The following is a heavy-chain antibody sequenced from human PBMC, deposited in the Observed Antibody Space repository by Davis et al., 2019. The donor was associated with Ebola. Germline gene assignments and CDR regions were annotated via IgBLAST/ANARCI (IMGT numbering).Heavy chain of an antibody. D-gene: IGHD6-19*01. Sequence: GESLKISCAGSGFTFSTYAMTWVRQAPGKGLEWASRISGSGGDPHYADSVKGRFTISRDNSMNTLYLQMNSLRAEDTAVFYCAKRATVKVAGANYYNAMDVWGKGTTVTVSS. V-gene: IGHV3-23*01. CDR3: AKRATVKVAGANYYNAMDV. CDR1: GFTFSTYA. CDR2: ISGSGGDP. J-gene: IGHJ6*04.